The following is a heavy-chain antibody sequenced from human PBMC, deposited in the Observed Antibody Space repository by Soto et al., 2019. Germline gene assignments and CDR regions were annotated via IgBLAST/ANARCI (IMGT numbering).Heavy chain of an antibody. CDR1: GYTFTSYY. J-gene: IGHJ4*02. D-gene: IGHD2-21*02. Sequence: QVQLVQSGAEVKKPGASVKVSCKASGYTFTSYYMHWVRQAPGQGLEWMGIINPSGGSTSYAQKFPGRVTMTRDTATSTVYMELSSLRSEDTAVYYCARAEIVVVTATTYFDYWGQGTLVTVSS. CDR2: INPSGGST. V-gene: IGHV1-46*01. CDR3: ARAEIVVVTATTYFDY.